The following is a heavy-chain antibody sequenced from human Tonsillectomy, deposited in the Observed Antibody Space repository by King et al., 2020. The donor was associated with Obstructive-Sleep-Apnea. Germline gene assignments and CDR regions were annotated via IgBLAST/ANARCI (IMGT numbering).Heavy chain of an antibody. CDR2: ISYDGSNK. V-gene: IGHV3-30*18. Sequence: VQLVESGGGVVQPGRSLRLSCAASGFSLSGYGMHWVRQAPGKGLEWVAVISYDGSNKYYVDSLKGRFTFSRANSKNTLYLQMNSLRAEDSAVYYCAKDSGLGRDGYLNWFDPWGQGTLVTVSS. CDR3: AKDSGLGRDGYLNWFDP. D-gene: IGHD5-24*01. J-gene: IGHJ5*02. CDR1: GFSLSGYG.